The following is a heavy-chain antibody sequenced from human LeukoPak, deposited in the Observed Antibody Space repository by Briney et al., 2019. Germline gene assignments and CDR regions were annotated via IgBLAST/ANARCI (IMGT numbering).Heavy chain of an antibody. D-gene: IGHD3-3*01. Sequence: SETLSLTCTVSGGSISSSSYYWGWIRQPPGKGLEWIGSIYYSGSTYYNPSLKSRVTISVEKSKNQFSLKLSSVTASDTAVYYCARHAWSCSITIFGVVRGHFDYWGQGTLVTVSS. V-gene: IGHV4-39*01. CDR1: GGSISSSSYY. CDR3: ARHAWSCSITIFGVVRGHFDY. J-gene: IGHJ4*02. CDR2: IYYSGST.